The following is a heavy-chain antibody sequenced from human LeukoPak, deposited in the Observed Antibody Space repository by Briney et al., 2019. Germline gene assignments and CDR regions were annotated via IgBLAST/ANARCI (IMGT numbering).Heavy chain of an antibody. CDR2: IKPDGSEK. J-gene: IGHJ4*02. CDR1: GFTFSGYW. Sequence: GGSPRLSCAASGFTFSGYWMSWVRQAPGKGLEWVANIKPDGSEKYYVDSMMGRFTISRDNAKNSLYLEMNSLRAEDTAVYYCARDRTRHPYWGQGTLVTVSS. V-gene: IGHV3-7*05. CDR3: ARDRTRHPY. D-gene: IGHD3/OR15-3a*01.